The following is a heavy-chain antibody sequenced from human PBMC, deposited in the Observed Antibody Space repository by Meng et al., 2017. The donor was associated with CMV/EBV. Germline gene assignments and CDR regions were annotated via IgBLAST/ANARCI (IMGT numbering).Heavy chain of an antibody. D-gene: IGHD3-3*01. V-gene: IGHV4-34*01. Sequence: SETLSLTCAVYGGSFSGYYWSWIRQPPGKGLEWIGEINHSGSTNYNPYLKSRVTISVDTSKNQFSLKLSSVTAADTAVYYCAKGHYWSGYSYYYYGMDVWGQGTTVTVSS. CDR2: INHSGST. J-gene: IGHJ6*02. CDR1: GGSFSGYY. CDR3: AKGHYWSGYSYYYYGMDV.